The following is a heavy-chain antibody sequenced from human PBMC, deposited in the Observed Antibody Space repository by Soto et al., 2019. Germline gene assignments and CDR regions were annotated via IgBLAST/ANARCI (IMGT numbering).Heavy chain of an antibody. CDR1: GGSIRSSNYY. Sequence: TSETLSLTCTVSGGSIRSSNYYWGWIRQPPGKGLEWIGSIHYSGTTYFPPSLKGRVSISIDTSNHQFSVRLTSLTASDTAVYYCVGGISSVAASDWGRGSLVTVSS. J-gene: IGHJ4*02. CDR2: IHYSGTT. D-gene: IGHD3-3*01. CDR3: VGGISSVAASD. V-gene: IGHV4-39*01.